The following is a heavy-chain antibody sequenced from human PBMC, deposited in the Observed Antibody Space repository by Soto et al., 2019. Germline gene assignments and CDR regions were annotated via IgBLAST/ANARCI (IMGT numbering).Heavy chain of an antibody. CDR2: IYSFGST. Sequence: EVQLVESGGGLVQSGGSLRLSCAASGFTVSSNYMSWVRQAPGKGLEWVSIIYSFGSTYYADSVKGRFTISRDISKNTLFLQMNTLRAEDTALYYCASEGISGGRFPLNEWGQGTLVTVSS. D-gene: IGHD1-20*01. CDR3: ASEGISGGRFPLNE. CDR1: GFTVSSNY. J-gene: IGHJ4*02. V-gene: IGHV3-66*01.